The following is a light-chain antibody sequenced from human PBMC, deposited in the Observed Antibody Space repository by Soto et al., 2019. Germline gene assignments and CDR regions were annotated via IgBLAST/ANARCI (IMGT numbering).Light chain of an antibody. CDR1: QSVRNTY. Sequence: ESVLTQSPGTLSLSPGERVTLSCRASQSVRNTYLSWYQQKPGQPPRLLIYGASTRAAGIPDRFSGSGSGTDFTLTITRLEPEDSAVYFCQQYTGPPTTFGQGTRLEIK. CDR2: GAS. CDR3: QQYTGPPTT. V-gene: IGKV3-20*01. J-gene: IGKJ5*01.